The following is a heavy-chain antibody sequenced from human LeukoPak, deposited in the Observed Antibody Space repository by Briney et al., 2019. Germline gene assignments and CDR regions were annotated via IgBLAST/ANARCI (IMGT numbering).Heavy chain of an antibody. Sequence: SETLSLTCTVSGASVSSGGSYWGWIRQPPGKGLEWIGYIFYSGTTNYSPSLKSRVTMSLDTSENQFSLRLSSVTAADTAVYYCARTPVYCSGGSCYYYYYAMDVWGQGTTVTVS. J-gene: IGHJ6*02. CDR1: GASVSSGGSY. CDR3: ARTPVYCSGGSCYYYYYAMDV. D-gene: IGHD2-15*01. CDR2: IFYSGTT. V-gene: IGHV4-61*08.